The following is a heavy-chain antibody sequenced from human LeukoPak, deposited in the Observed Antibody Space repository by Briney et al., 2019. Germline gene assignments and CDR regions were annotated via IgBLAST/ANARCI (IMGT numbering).Heavy chain of an antibody. V-gene: IGHV1-69*06. CDR1: GYTFTSYG. J-gene: IGHJ6*03. CDR2: IIPIFGTA. Sequence: AASVKVSCKASGYTFTSYGITWVRQAPGQGLEWMGGIIPIFGTANSAQKFQGRVTITADKSTSTAYMELSSLRSEDTAVYYCARDGRDKRGEYYMDVWGKGTTVTVSS. CDR3: ARDGRDKRGEYYMDV. D-gene: IGHD3-16*01.